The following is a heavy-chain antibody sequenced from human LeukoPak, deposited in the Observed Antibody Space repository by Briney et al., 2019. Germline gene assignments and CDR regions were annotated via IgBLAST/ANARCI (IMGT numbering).Heavy chain of an antibody. CDR1: GYTFTSYG. Sequence: GASVKVSCKASGYTFTSYGINWVRQAPGQGLEWMGWISVYNGNTNYAQKLQGRVTMLTDTSTGTAYMELRSLRSDDTAVYYCARGDIAVAGTGYFDYWGQGTLVTVSS. J-gene: IGHJ4*02. CDR2: ISVYNGNT. D-gene: IGHD6-19*01. V-gene: IGHV1-18*01. CDR3: ARGDIAVAGTGYFDY.